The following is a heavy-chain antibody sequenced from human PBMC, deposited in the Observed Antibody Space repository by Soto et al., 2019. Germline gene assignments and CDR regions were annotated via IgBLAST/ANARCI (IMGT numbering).Heavy chain of an antibody. CDR2: ISSSGSTI. CDR1: GFTFSDYY. Sequence: QVQLVESGGGLVKPGGSLRLSCAASGFTFSDYYISWIRQAPGKGLEWVSYISSSGSTIYYADSVKGRFTISRENAKNSVYLQMNSLRDEDTAVYYGARRCSSAGGRVYWGQGTLVTVSS. V-gene: IGHV3-11*01. D-gene: IGHD6-6*01. J-gene: IGHJ4*02. CDR3: ARRCSSAGGRVY.